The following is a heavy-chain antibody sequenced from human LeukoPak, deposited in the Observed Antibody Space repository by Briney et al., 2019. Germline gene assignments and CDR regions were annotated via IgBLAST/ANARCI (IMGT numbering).Heavy chain of an antibody. CDR2: IYTSGST. V-gene: IGHV4-61*02. J-gene: IGHJ6*03. D-gene: IGHD3-10*01. CDR1: GGSIISSSYY. Sequence: SGTLSLTCTVSGGSIISSSYYRSWIRQPAGKGLEWIGRIYTSGSTNYNPSLKSRVTISVDTSKNQFSLKLSSVTAADTAVYYCARDIRVRGVYYYYYYMDVWGKGTTVTISS. CDR3: ARDIRVRGVYYYYYYMDV.